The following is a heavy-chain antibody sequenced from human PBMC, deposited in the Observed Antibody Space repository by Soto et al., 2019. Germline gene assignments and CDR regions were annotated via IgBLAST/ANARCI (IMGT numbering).Heavy chain of an antibody. CDR3: AKGLGQTGMEV. Sequence: GGSLRLSCAASGFTFSTYAMSWVRQAPGKGLEWVSGISGSGGGTYYADSVKGRFTISRDNSKNTLYLQMNSLRAEDTAVYYCAKGLGQTGMEVWGQGTTVTVSS. V-gene: IGHV3-23*01. CDR2: ISGSGGGT. CDR1: GFTFSTYA. J-gene: IGHJ6*02. D-gene: IGHD3-10*01.